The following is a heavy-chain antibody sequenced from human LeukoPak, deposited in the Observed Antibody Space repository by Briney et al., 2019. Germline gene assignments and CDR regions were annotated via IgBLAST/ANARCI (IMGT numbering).Heavy chain of an antibody. D-gene: IGHD4-17*01. J-gene: IGHJ4*02. CDR1: GFTFSSYA. CDR3: AKRGTVTTFGHCDY. V-gene: IGHV3-23*01. CDR2: ISGSGGST. Sequence: QSGGSLRLSCAASGFTFSSYAMSWVRQAPGKGLEWVSAISGSGGSTYYADSVKGRFTISRDNSKNTLYLQMNSLRAEDTAVYYCAKRGTVTTFGHCDYWGQGTLVTVSS.